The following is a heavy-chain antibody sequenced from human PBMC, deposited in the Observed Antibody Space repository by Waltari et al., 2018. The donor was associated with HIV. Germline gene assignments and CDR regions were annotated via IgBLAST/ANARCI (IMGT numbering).Heavy chain of an antibody. D-gene: IGHD4-17*01. V-gene: IGHV3-21*01. Sequence: EVQLVESGGGLVKTGGSLRRSCPASGGTFSSASMNWVRQAPGKGLEWFSSISSSSSYISYADSVKGRFTISRDNAKNSLYLQMNSLGAEDTAVYYCARDRALSTTAGFDYGGQGTLVTVSS. J-gene: IGHJ4*02. CDR1: GGTFSSAS. CDR3: ARDRALSTTAGFDY. CDR2: ISSSSSYI.